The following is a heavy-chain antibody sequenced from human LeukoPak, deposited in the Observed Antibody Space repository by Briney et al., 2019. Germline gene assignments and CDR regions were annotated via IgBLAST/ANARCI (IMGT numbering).Heavy chain of an antibody. CDR2: ISYDGSNK. Sequence: PGRSLRLSCAASGFTFSSYAMHWVRQAPGKGLEWVAVISYDGSNKYYADSVKGRFTISRDNSKNTLYLQMNSLRAEDTAVYYCARDGAYYDFWSGGYGMDVWGQGTTVTVSS. CDR3: ARDGAYYDFWSGGYGMDV. V-gene: IGHV3-30-3*01. D-gene: IGHD3-3*01. J-gene: IGHJ6*02. CDR1: GFTFSSYA.